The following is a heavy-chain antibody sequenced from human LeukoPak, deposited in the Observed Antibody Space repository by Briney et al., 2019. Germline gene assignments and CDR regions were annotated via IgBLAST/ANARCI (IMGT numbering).Heavy chain of an antibody. D-gene: IGHD3-9*01. V-gene: IGHV3-48*01. CDR1: GFTFSSYS. J-gene: IGHJ4*02. CDR2: ISSSSSTI. Sequence: GGSLRLSCAASGFTFSSYSMNWVRQAPGKGLEWVSYISSSSSTIYYADSVKGRFTISRDNAKNSLYLQINSLRAEDTAVYYCARVLRYFDWLSPPDYWGQGTLVTVSS. CDR3: ARVLRYFDWLSPPDY.